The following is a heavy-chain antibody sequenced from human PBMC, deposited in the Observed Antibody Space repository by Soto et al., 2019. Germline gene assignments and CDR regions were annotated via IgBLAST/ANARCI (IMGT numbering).Heavy chain of an antibody. J-gene: IGHJ5*02. CDR2: IYSGGST. V-gene: IGHV3-66*01. D-gene: IGHD4-4*01. CDR3: ARENPSYSNPNWFDP. CDR1: GFTVRRKY. Sequence: GSLRLSCAASGFTVRRKYMSRVRQAPGKGLEWVSVIYSGGSTYYADSVKGRFTISRDNSKNTLYLQMNSLRAEDTAVYYCARENPSYSNPNWFDPWGQGTLVTVSS.